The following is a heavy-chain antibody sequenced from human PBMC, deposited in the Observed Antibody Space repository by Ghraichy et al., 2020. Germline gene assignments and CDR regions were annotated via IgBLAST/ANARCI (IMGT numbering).Heavy chain of an antibody. V-gene: IGHV3-33*01. D-gene: IGHD6-13*01. Sequence: WYDGNNKYYADSVKGRFTISRDKSKNTVYLQVNSLRAEDTAVKYWARDTAAPDTNYVDYARAVWGKGTTVTV. CDR3: ARDTAAPDTNYVDYARAV. CDR2: WYDGNNK. J-gene: IGHJ6*04.